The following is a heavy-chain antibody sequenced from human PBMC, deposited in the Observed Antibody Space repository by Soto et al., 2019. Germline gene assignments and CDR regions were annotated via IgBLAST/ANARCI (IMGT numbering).Heavy chain of an antibody. CDR3: ARGNYGDSAYYFDY. D-gene: IGHD4-17*01. V-gene: IGHV4-31*03. CDR1: GGSISSGSYY. Sequence: SETLSLTCTVSGGSISSGSYYWTWIRQHPGKGLEWIGYIYYSGSTYYNPSLKSRVTISVDTSKNQFSLKLSSVTAADTAAYYCARGNYGDSAYYFDYWGQGTLVTVSS. J-gene: IGHJ4*02. CDR2: IYYSGST.